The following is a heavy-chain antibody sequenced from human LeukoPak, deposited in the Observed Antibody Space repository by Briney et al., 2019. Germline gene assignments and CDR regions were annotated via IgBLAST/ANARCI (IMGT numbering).Heavy chain of an antibody. CDR2: IYTSGST. Sequence: SETLSLTCNVSGGSISSHYRSWIRQPAGKGLEWIGRIYTSGSTNYNPSLKSRVTMSIDASKNQFSLRLSSVTAADTAVYYCARGRRGLLWFGSFDYWGQGTLVTVSS. V-gene: IGHV4-4*07. D-gene: IGHD3-10*01. CDR3: ARGRRGLLWFGSFDY. CDR1: GGSISSHY. J-gene: IGHJ4*02.